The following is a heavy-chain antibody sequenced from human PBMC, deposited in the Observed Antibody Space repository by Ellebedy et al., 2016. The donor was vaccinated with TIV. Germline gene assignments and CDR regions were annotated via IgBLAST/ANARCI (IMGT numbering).Heavy chain of an antibody. CDR3: ARDESPDAFDI. CDR1: GFTFSSYS. Sequence: GGSLRLXXAASGFTFSSYSMNWVRQAPGKGLEWVSYISSSGSTIYYADSVKGRFTISRDNAKNSLYLQMNSLRAEDTAVYYCARDESPDAFDIWGQGTMVTVSS. J-gene: IGHJ3*02. CDR2: ISSSGSTI. V-gene: IGHV3-48*04.